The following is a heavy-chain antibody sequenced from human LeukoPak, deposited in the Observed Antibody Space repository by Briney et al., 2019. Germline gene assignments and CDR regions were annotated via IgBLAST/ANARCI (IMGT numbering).Heavy chain of an antibody. CDR1: GGTFSSYA. D-gene: IGHD4-17*01. CDR2: IIPIFGTA. Sequence: ASVKVSCKASGGTFSSYAISWVRQAPGQGLEWMGGIIPIFGTANYAQKFQGRVTITADESTSTAYMELSSLRSEDTAVYYCARLGIYGDYGHGGFDYWGQGTLVTVSS. J-gene: IGHJ4*02. CDR3: ARLGIYGDYGHGGFDY. V-gene: IGHV1-69*13.